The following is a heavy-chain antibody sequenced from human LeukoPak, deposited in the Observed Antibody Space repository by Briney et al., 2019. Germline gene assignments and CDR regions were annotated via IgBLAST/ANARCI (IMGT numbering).Heavy chain of an antibody. CDR2: IYYSGST. CDR1: GGSISSSSYY. V-gene: IGHV4-39*01. J-gene: IGHJ4*02. CDR3: ARQQRGLFDY. D-gene: IGHD6-25*01. Sequence: PSETLSLTCTVSGGSISSSSYYWGWIRQLPGKGLEWIGSIYYSGSTYYNPSLKSRVTISVDTSKNQFSLKLSSVTAADTAVYYCARQQRGLFDYWGQGTLVTVSS.